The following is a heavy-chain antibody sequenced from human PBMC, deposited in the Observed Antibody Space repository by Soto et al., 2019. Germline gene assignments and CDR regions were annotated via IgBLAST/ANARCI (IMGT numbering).Heavy chain of an antibody. D-gene: IGHD3-10*01. V-gene: IGHV1-46*01. Sequence: ASVKVSCKASGYIFTDYYMHWVRQAPGQELGWMGWINPSGGSTSYAQKFQGRVTMTRDTSTSTVYMELSSLRSEDTAVYYCARGVITMVRGVIITPIDFDYWGQGTLVTVSS. CDR2: INPSGGST. CDR1: GYIFTDYY. J-gene: IGHJ4*02. CDR3: ARGVITMVRGVIITPIDFDY.